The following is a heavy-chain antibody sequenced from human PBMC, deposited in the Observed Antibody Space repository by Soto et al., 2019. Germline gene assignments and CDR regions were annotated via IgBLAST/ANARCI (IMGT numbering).Heavy chain of an antibody. CDR1: GDSISSYY. CDR3: ARHSRQARPFGELDHYFYMDV. J-gene: IGHJ6*03. CDR2: ISNSGNT. D-gene: IGHD3-10*01. V-gene: IGHV4-59*08. Sequence: QVQLQESGPGLVKPSETLSLTCTVSGDSISSYYWSWIRQPPGKGLEWIGYISNSGNTNYNPSLKSRVTISVDTSKNQFSLKLTSVTAADTAVYSCARHSRQARPFGELDHYFYMDVWGKGTTVTVSS.